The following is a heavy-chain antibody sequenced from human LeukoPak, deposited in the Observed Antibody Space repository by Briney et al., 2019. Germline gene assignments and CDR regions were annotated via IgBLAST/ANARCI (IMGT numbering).Heavy chain of an antibody. Sequence: GGSLRLSCAASGFTFSSYAMTWVRQAPGKGLERVSAIGSGGGSRYYADSVKGRFTISRDNAKNTLYLQMNSLRAEDTAVYYRAKSYGSGTYMVYWGQGTLVTVSS. V-gene: IGHV3-23*01. D-gene: IGHD3-10*01. CDR2: IGSGGGSR. CDR3: AKSYGSGTYMVY. CDR1: GFTFSSYA. J-gene: IGHJ4*02.